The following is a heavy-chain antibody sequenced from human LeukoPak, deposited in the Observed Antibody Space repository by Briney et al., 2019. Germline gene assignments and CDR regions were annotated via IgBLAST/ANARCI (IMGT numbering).Heavy chain of an antibody. D-gene: IGHD5-18*01. CDR3: ARGPRGYSYGPTLDY. Sequence: ASVKVSCKASGYTFTGYYMHWVRQAPGQGLEWMGRINPNSGGTNYAQKFQGRVTMTRDTSISTAYMELSRLRSDDTAAYYCARGPRGYSYGPTLDYWGQGTLVTVSS. V-gene: IGHV1-2*06. CDR1: GYTFTGYY. J-gene: IGHJ4*02. CDR2: INPNSGGT.